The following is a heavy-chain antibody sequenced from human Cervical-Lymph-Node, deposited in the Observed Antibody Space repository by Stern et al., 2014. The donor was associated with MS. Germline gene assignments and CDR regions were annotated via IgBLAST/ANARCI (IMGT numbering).Heavy chain of an antibody. Sequence: QVQLQESGPGLVKPSESLSLTCTVSGGSITSYYFSWIRKSPGKGLEWMGYIHYMRSPAYNPSLKSRVAISVDSSKNQFSLRLSSATAADTAVYYCARGRMYHFDSWGQGTLVTVSS. V-gene: IGHV4-59*01. CDR2: IHYMRSP. D-gene: IGHD2-8*01. J-gene: IGHJ4*02. CDR3: ARGRMYHFDS. CDR1: GGSITSYY.